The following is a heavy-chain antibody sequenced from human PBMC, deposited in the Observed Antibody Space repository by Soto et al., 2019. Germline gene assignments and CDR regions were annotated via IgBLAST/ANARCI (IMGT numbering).Heavy chain of an antibody. CDR3: ITDGPDGRAY. V-gene: IGHV3-48*02. J-gene: IGHJ4*02. CDR1: GFSFSTYS. CDR2: ISGGSKTI. D-gene: IGHD2-8*01. Sequence: GGSLRLSCAASGFSFSTYSMSWVRQAPGKGLEWVSYISGGSKTIYYADSVRGRFTISRDNAKNSMYLQMNSLRDEDTAVYYCITDGPDGRAYWGQGTQVTVSS.